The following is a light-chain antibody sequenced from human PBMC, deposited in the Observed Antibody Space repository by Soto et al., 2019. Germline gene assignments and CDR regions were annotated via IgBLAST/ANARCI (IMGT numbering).Light chain of an antibody. CDR2: AAS. CDR1: QTISFY. Sequence: DIQMTQSPSSLSASVGDRVTITCRASQTISFYLNWYQQKPGKAPKLLIYAASSLQSGVPSRFSGSGSGTDFTLTISSLQPEDFATYYCQQSYNTPRTFGQGTKVEIK. J-gene: IGKJ1*01. V-gene: IGKV1-39*01. CDR3: QQSYNTPRT.